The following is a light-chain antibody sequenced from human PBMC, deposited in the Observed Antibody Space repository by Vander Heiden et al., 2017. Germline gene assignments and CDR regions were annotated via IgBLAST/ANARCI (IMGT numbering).Light chain of an antibody. CDR2: AAS. CDR1: ERINHY. CDR3: QQSYGAPYN. J-gene: IGKJ2*01. V-gene: IGKV1-39*01. Sequence: DIQMTQSPPSLSASVGDRVTITCRASERINHYLNWYRQKPGKGPELLIYAASNLQSWVPSRFSGSGSGTDFTLTIASLRPEDVATYYCQQSYGAPYNFGQGTKLE.